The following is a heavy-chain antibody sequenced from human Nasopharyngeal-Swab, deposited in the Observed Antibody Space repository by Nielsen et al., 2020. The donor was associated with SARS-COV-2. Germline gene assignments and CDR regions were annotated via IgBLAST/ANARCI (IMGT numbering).Heavy chain of an antibody. V-gene: IGHV4-30-4*08. CDR3: ARGVGRRLDY. Sequence: SETLSLTCTVSGGSISSGDYYWSWIRQPPGKGLEWIGYIKYSGSTYYNPSLTSRVTISVNTSKNQFSLKLSSVTAADTAVYCCARGVGRRLDYWGQGTLVTVSS. CDR2: IKYSGST. D-gene: IGHD1-1*01. J-gene: IGHJ4*02. CDR1: GGSISSGDYY.